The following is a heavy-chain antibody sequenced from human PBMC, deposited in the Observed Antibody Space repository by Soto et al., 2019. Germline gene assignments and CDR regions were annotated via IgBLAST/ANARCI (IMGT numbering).Heavy chain of an antibody. Sequence: QVQLEQSGVEVKKPGASVRVACKTSASIFTRYGFSWVRQAPGQGLEWMGWISAYNGDTKYAQNFQGRVTMTTDSATRTAYMELRILRIDDTAVYYCASDYGYENSWGQGTLVTVSS. CDR3: ASDYGYENS. J-gene: IGHJ4*02. V-gene: IGHV1-18*01. CDR2: ISAYNGDT. CDR1: ASIFTRYG. D-gene: IGHD4-17*01.